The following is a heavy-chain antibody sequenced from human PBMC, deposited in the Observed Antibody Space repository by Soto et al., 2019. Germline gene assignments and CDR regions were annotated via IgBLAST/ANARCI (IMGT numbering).Heavy chain of an antibody. CDR2: MSGSGGST. V-gene: IGHV3-23*01. Sequence: GGSLRLSCEASGFTFSIYSMNWVRQAPGKGLEWVSAMSGSGGSTYYADSVKGRFTISRDNSKNTLYLQMNSLRAEDTAVYYCAKLNNPGVTHDAFDIWGQGTMVTVSS. J-gene: IGHJ3*02. CDR3: AKLNNPGVTHDAFDI. D-gene: IGHD2-21*02. CDR1: GFTFSIYS.